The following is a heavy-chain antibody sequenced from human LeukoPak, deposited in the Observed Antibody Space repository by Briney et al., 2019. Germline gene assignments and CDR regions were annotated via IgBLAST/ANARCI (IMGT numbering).Heavy chain of an antibody. CDR2: IYYSGST. Sequence: SETLSLTCGVSGGSISSSNYYYWGWIRQPPGKGLEWIGNIYYSGSTYYNPSLKSRVTISVDTSKNQFSLNLISVTAADTAVYYCARQVAGYAFDIWGQGTMVTVSS. V-gene: IGHV4-39*01. J-gene: IGHJ3*02. CDR3: ARQVAGYAFDI. D-gene: IGHD6-19*01. CDR1: GGSISSSNYYY.